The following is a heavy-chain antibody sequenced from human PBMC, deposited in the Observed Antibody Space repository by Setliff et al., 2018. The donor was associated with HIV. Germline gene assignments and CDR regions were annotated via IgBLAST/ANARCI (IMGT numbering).Heavy chain of an antibody. V-gene: IGHV1-3*01. J-gene: IGHJ4*02. CDR1: GYTFTSYA. CDR3: ARATEAGTIDY. Sequence: VASVKVSCKASGYTFTSYAMHWVRQAPGQRLEWMGWINAGNGNTKYSQKFQGRVTITRDTSASTAYMELSSLRSEDTAVYYCARATEAGTIDYWGQGTRVTVSS. D-gene: IGHD1-1*01. CDR2: INAGNGNT.